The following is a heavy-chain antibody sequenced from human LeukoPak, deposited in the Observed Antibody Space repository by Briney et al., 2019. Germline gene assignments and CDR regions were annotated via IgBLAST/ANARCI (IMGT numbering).Heavy chain of an antibody. V-gene: IGHV1-69*13. CDR3: ARGQNWSGYYIAYYYYGMDV. CDR2: IIPIFGTA. Sequence: SVKVSCKASGGTFSSYAISWVRQAPGQGLKWMGGIIPIFGTANYAQKFQGRVTITADESTSTAYMELSSLRSEDTAVYYCARGQNWSGYYIAYYYYGMDVWGQGTTVTVSS. D-gene: IGHD3-3*01. J-gene: IGHJ6*02. CDR1: GGTFSSYA.